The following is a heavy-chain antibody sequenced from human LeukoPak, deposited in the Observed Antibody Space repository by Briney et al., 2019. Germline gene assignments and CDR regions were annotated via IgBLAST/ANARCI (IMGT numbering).Heavy chain of an antibody. V-gene: IGHV4-4*07. J-gene: IGHJ3*01. D-gene: IGHD2-2*01. CDR2: IYPRGST. Sequence: SETLSLTCTVSGGSISSYYWSWIRQPAGKGLEWIGRIYPRGSTTYNSSLKSRVTMSADTSKNHFPLKLSSLTAADTAVYYCARGRYCTATTCDAGGDAFDVWGQGTMVTVSS. CDR1: GGSISSYY. CDR3: ARGRYCTATTCDAGGDAFDV.